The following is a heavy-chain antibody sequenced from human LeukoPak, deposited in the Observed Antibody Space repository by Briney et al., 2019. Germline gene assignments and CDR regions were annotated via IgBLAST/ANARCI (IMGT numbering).Heavy chain of an antibody. D-gene: IGHD2-2*01. Sequence: GASVKVSCKASGGIFSSYAISWVRQAPGQGLEWMGGIIPIFGTANYAQKFQGRVTITADKSTSTAYMELSSLRSEDTAVYYCAKTPLGYCSSTSCFYYYYGMDVWGKGTTVTVSS. CDR2: IIPIFGTA. CDR1: GGIFSSYA. CDR3: AKTPLGYCSSTSCFYYYYGMDV. J-gene: IGHJ6*04. V-gene: IGHV1-69*06.